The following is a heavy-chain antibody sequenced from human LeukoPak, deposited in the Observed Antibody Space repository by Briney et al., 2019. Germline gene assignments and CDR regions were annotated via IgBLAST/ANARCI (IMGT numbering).Heavy chain of an antibody. V-gene: IGHV3-23*01. D-gene: IGHD3-22*01. CDR2: ISGSGGST. Sequence: PGGSLRLSCAASGFTFSSYAMSWVRQAPGKGLEWVSAISGSGGSTYYADSVKGRFTISRDNSKNTLYLQMNSLRAEDTAVYYCATLAPITMIVVYPDAFDIWGQGTMVTVSS. CDR3: ATLAPITMIVVYPDAFDI. CDR1: GFTFSSYA. J-gene: IGHJ3*02.